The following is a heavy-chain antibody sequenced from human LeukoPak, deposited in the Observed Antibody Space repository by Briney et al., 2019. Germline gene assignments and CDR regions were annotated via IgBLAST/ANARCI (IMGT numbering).Heavy chain of an antibody. J-gene: IGHJ4*02. CDR1: GYTFTSYA. CDR2: TNAGNGNT. V-gene: IGHV1-3*01. CDR3: ARDPFKYYYDSSGYYYDY. Sequence: GASVKVSCKASGYTFTSYAMHWVRQAPGQRLEWMGWTNAGNGNTKYSQKFQGRVTITRDTSASTAYMELSSLRSEDTAVYYCARDPFKYYYDSSGYYYDYWGQGTLVTVSS. D-gene: IGHD3-22*01.